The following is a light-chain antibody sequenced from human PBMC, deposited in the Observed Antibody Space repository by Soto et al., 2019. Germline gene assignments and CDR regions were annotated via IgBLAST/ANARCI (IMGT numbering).Light chain of an antibody. J-gene: IGKJ3*01. CDR3: QQSYSTPFT. CDR1: QSISSY. V-gene: IGKV1-39*01. Sequence: DIQMTQSPSSLSASVGDRVTITCRASQSISSYFNWYQQKPGKAPKLLIYAASSLQSGVPSRFSVSGSGTDFTLTISSLQPEDFATYYCQQSYSTPFTLGPGTKVDIK. CDR2: AAS.